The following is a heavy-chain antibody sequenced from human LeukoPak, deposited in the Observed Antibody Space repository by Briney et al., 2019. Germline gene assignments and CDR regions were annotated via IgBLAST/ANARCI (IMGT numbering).Heavy chain of an antibody. J-gene: IGHJ4*02. CDR2: THYTWDP. CDR3: ARTSQGDPL. V-gene: IGHV4-59*01. D-gene: IGHD2-2*01. CDR1: GGSTSFYY. Sequence: LETLSLTCTVSGGSTSFYYWSWVRQPPGKGLELIAYTHYTWDPNYNPALRSRATISLQTSHNQFSLTLTSVTAADTAVYYCARTSQGDPLWGQGTLVTVSS.